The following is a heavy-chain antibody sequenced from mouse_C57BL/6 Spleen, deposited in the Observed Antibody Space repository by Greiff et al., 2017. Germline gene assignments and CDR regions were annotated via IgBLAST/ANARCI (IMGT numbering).Heavy chain of an antibody. V-gene: IGHV1-69*01. CDR3: ARGLPSGALDY. D-gene: IGHD6-1*01. Sequence: QVQLQQPGAELVMPGASVKLSCKASGYTFTSYWMHWVQQRPGQGLEWIGEIDPSDSSTNYTQKFKGKSTLTEDKTASTSYMQLSSLTAEDSAVYYCARGLPSGALDYWGQGTSVTVSS. CDR1: GYTFTSYW. CDR2: IDPSDSST. J-gene: IGHJ4*01.